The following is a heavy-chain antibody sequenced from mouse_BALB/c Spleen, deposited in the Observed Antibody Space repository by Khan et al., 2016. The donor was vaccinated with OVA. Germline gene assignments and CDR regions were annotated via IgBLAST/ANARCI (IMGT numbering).Heavy chain of an antibody. Sequence: VQLKESGPGLVKPSQSLSLTCSVTGYSITSGYFWNWIRQFPGNELEWMGYIRFDGSNNYNPSLSNRISLPRDTPENPFCPKLNPVTPEDTSTYYCARGGSSGPAWFTYWGHGTLVTVSA. CDR3: ARGGSSGPAWFTY. J-gene: IGHJ3*01. CDR2: IRFDGSN. D-gene: IGHD3-1*01. V-gene: IGHV3-6*02. CDR1: GYSITSGYF.